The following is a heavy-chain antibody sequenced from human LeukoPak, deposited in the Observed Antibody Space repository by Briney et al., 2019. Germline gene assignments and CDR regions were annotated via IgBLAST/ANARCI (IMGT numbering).Heavy chain of an antibody. CDR2: ISSSSSTI. CDR3: ARGEVVTASLPDFYYYYMDV. Sequence: GGSLRLSCAASGFTFSSYSMNWARQAPGKGLEWVSYISSSSSTIYYADSVKGRFTISRDNAKNSLYLQMNSLRAEDTAVYCCARGEVVTASLPDFYYYYMDVWGKGTTVTISS. V-gene: IGHV3-48*04. D-gene: IGHD2-15*01. CDR1: GFTFSSYS. J-gene: IGHJ6*03.